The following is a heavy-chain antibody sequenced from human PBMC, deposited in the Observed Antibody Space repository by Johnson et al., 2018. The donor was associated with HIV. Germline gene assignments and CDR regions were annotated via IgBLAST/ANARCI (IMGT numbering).Heavy chain of an antibody. CDR2: IKSKTDGGTT. J-gene: IGHJ3*02. V-gene: IGHV3-15*01. CDR3: TTDQLQQLVHDAFDI. Sequence: VQLVESGGGLIQPGGSLRLSCVASGFTVSSNYMSWVRQAPGKGLEWVGRIKSKTDGGTTDYAAPVKGRFTISRDDSKNTLYLQMNSLKTEDTAVYYCTTDQLQQLVHDAFDIWGQGTMVTVSS. CDR1: GFTVSSNY. D-gene: IGHD6-13*01.